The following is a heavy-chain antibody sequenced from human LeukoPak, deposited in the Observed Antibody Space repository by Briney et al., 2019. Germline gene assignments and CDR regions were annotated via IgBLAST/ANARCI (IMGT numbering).Heavy chain of an antibody. J-gene: IGHJ4*02. CDR3: ARGGSGWYTDY. Sequence: ASVKVSCKASGYTFNSFGISWVRQAPGQGLEWMGWISAYNGNTHYPEKLQGRLTMTTDTSTSTAYMELRSLRSDDTAVYYCARGGSGWYTDYWGQGTLVTVSS. CDR1: GYTFNSFG. V-gene: IGHV1-18*01. D-gene: IGHD6-19*01. CDR2: ISAYNGNT.